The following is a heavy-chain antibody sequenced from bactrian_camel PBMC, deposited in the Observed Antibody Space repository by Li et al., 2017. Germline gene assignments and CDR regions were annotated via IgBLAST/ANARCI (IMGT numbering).Heavy chain of an antibody. CDR1: GYYIGTFC. Sequence: HVQLVESGGGLVRPGGSLGLSCAASGYYIGTFCMGWFRQAPGNEREEVATLDGDGNPKYADSVKGRFTISKDSANNALYLQMNSLKPEDTAMYFCAADRPKSTNVYCLYVTQYLHRGQGTQVTVS. CDR3: AADRPKSTNVYCLYVTQYLH. CDR2: LDGDGNP. D-gene: IGHD2*01. J-gene: IGHJ4*01. V-gene: IGHV3S53*01.